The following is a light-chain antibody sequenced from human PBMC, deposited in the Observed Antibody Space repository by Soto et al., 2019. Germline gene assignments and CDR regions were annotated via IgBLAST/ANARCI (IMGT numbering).Light chain of an antibody. Sequence: DIQMTQSPSTLSASVGDRVTITCRASQSISSWLDWYQQKPGKAPKLLIYDASSLESGVPSRLSGRGSGTACTITISSLQHDDFATYYGQQYNSYYTFGQGTQLEIK. V-gene: IGKV1-5*01. J-gene: IGKJ2*01. CDR1: QSISSW. CDR3: QQYNSYYT. CDR2: DAS.